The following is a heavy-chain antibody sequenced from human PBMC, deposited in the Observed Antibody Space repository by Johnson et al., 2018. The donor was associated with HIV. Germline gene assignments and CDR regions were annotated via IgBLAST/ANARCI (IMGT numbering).Heavy chain of an antibody. CDR1: GFTFGDYV. V-gene: IGHV3-9*01. CDR3: ARGLRWSSGLDGYAFDI. J-gene: IGHJ3*02. D-gene: IGHD6-19*01. CDR2: LSWNSGSI. Sequence: VQLVESGGGLVQPGKSLRLSCAASGFTFGDYVMHWVRQAPGKGLEWVSGLSWNSGSIDYGDSVKGRFPISRDNAKSSLYLQMNSLRAEDTAVYYCARGLRWSSGLDGYAFDIWGQGTMVTVSS.